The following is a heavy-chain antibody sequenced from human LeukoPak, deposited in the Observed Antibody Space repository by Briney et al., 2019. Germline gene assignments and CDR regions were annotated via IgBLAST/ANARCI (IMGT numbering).Heavy chain of an antibody. CDR1: GGSISSSSYY. CDR2: IYYSGST. V-gene: IGHV4-39*01. D-gene: IGHD3-22*01. J-gene: IGHJ4*02. Sequence: ASETLSLTCTVSGGSISSSSYYWGWIRQPPGKGLEWFGSIYYSGSTYYNPSLKSRVTISVDTSKNQFSLKLSSVTAADTAVYYCARQSRSSSYPRYFDYWGQGTLVTVSS. CDR3: ARQSRSSSYPRYFDY.